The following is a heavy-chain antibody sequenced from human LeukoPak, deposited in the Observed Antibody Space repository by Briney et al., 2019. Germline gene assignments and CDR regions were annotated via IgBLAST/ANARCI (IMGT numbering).Heavy chain of an antibody. J-gene: IGHJ4*02. CDR3: ARLYYYDSSGYYFGY. V-gene: IGHV1-8*01. D-gene: IGHD3-22*01. Sequence: VPSVKVSCKASGYTFTSYDINWVRQATGQGREWMGWMNPNSGNTGYAQKFQGRVTMTRNTSISTAYMELSSLRSEDTAVYYCARLYYYDSSGYYFGYWGQGTLVTVSS. CDR2: MNPNSGNT. CDR1: GYTFTSYD.